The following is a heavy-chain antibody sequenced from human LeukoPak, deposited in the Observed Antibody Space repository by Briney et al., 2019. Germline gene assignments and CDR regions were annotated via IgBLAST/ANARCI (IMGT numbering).Heavy chain of an antibody. Sequence: PSETLSLTCAVYGGSFSENYWSWIRQPPGKGLEWIGFIYYSGSSNYNPSLKSRVTISVDTSKNQFSLKLSSVTAADTAVYYCARHALYGLRPGYYYFDYWGQGTLVTVSS. CDR2: IYYSGSS. J-gene: IGHJ4*02. CDR3: ARHALYGLRPGYYYFDY. D-gene: IGHD2-8*01. CDR1: GGSFSENY. V-gene: IGHV4-59*08.